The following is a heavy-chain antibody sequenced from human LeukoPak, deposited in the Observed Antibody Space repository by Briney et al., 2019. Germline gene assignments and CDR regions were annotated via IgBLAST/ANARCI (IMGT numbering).Heavy chain of an antibody. V-gene: IGHV4-39*01. Sequence: SETLSLTCTVSGGSISSSSYYWGWIRQPPGKGLEWIGSIYYSGSTYYNPSLKSRVTISVDTSKNQFSLKLSSVTAADTAVYYCARGREMNTGSGLDYWGQGTLVTVSS. D-gene: IGHD3-3*01. J-gene: IGHJ4*02. CDR2: IYYSGST. CDR1: GGSISSSSYY. CDR3: ARGREMNTGSGLDY.